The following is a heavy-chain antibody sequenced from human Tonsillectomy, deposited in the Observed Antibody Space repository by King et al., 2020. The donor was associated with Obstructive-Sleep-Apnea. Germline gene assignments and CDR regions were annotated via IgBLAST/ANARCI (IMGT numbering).Heavy chain of an antibody. J-gene: IGHJ4*02. D-gene: IGHD6-19*01. CDR3: AKDNSSGWYRGLDY. Sequence: QLVQSGGNLVQPGRSLRLSCAASGFTFDDYAMHWVRQAPGKGLDWVSGISWNSGSIGYADSVKGRFTISRDNAKNSLYLQMNSLRAEDTAFYYCAKDNSSGWYRGLDYWGQGTLVTVSS. CDR2: ISWNSGSI. CDR1: GFTFDDYA. V-gene: IGHV3-9*01.